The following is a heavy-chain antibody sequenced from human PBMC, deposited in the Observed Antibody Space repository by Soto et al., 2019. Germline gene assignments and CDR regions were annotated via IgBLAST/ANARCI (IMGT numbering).Heavy chain of an antibody. V-gene: IGHV3-48*01. CDR3: ARVGWIFLGDAFDI. CDR2: ISSSSSTI. CDR1: GFTFSSYS. J-gene: IGHJ3*02. Sequence: EVQLVESGGGLVQPGGSLRLSCAASGFTFSSYSMNWVRQAPGKGLEWVSYISSSSSTIYYADSVKGRFTISRDNAKNSLYLQLNSLRAEDTAVYYCARVGWIFLGDAFDIWGQGTMVTVSS. D-gene: IGHD3-3*01.